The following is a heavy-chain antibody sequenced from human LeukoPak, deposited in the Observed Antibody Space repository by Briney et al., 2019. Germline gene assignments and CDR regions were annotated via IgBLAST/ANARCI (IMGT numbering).Heavy chain of an antibody. CDR2: ISGSGGST. J-gene: IGHJ4*02. D-gene: IGHD4-17*01. CDR3: AKVCDYGDYVDY. CDR1: GFTVSSNY. Sequence: PGGSLRLSCAASGFTVSSNYMSWVRQAPGKGLEWVSAISGSGGSTYYADSVKGRFTISRDNSKNTLYLQMNSLRAEDTAVYYCAKVCDYGDYVDYWGQGTLVTVSS. V-gene: IGHV3-23*01.